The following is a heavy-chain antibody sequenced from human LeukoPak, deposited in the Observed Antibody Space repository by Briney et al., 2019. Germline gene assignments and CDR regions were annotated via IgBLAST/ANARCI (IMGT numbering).Heavy chain of an antibody. CDR3: AGAVTNLGVAIPAH. V-gene: IGHV1-46*01. D-gene: IGHD3-3*01. Sequence: ASVKVSCKASGYTFSSYYMHWVRQAPGQGLEWMGIINPSGDNRSYAQKFQGRVTMTRDMSTSTVYMEVSSLRSEDTAVYYCAGAVTNLGVAIPAHWGQGTLVTVSP. J-gene: IGHJ4*02. CDR2: INPSGDNR. CDR1: GYTFSSYY.